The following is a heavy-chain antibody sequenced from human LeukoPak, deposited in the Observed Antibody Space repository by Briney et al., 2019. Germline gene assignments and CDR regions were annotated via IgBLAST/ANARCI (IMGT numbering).Heavy chain of an antibody. CDR1: GGSFSGYY. CDR3: ARASGSYFDY. D-gene: IGHD1-26*01. V-gene: IGHV4-34*01. Sequence: SETLSLTCAVYGGSFSGYYWSWIRQPPGEGLEWIGEINHSGSTNYNPSLKSRVTISVDTSKNQFSLKLSSVTAADTAVYYCARASGSYFDYWGQGTLVTVSS. CDR2: INHSGST. J-gene: IGHJ4*02.